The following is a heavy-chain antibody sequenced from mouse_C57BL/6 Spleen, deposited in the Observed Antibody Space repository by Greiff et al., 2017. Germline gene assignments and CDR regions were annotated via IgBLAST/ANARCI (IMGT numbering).Heavy chain of an antibody. CDR3: ARATVVANFDY. D-gene: IGHD1-1*01. V-gene: IGHV1-64*01. CDR2: IHPNSGST. CDR1: GYTFTSYW. Sequence: VQLQQPGAELVKPGASVKLSCKASGYTFTSYWMHWVKQRPGQGLEWIGMIHPNSGSTNYNEKFKSKATLTVDKSSSTAYMQLSSLTSEDSAVYYCARATVVANFDYWGKGTTLTVSS. J-gene: IGHJ2*01.